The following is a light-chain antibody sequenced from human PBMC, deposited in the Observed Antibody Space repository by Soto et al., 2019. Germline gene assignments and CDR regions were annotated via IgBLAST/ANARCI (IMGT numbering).Light chain of an antibody. J-gene: IGKJ2*01. CDR3: QQYGSSPVT. CDR2: GAS. Sequence: EIVLTQSPGTLSLSPGERATLSCRASQSVSSSYSAWYQQKPGQAPRLLIYGASRRATGIPDRFSGSGSGTDFTLTISRLEPEDCAVYYCQQYGSSPVTFGQGTKLEIK. CDR1: QSVSSSY. V-gene: IGKV3-20*01.